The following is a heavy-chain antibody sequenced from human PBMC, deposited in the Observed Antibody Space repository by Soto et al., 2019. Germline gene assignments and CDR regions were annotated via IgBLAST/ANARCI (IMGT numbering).Heavy chain of an antibody. CDR2: IYYRGST. CDR3: ARQQLLPFYYALDV. J-gene: IGHJ6*02. D-gene: IGHD1-26*01. CDR1: GGSISGYY. Sequence: QVQLQESGPGLVKPSDTLSLTCNVSGGSISGYYWRWIRQSPGKGLEYIGYIYYRGSTNYNSSLKSRVTMSVDTSRNQFSLKMNSVTAADTAVYYCARQQLLPFYYALDVWGQGTTVTVSS. V-gene: IGHV4-59*07.